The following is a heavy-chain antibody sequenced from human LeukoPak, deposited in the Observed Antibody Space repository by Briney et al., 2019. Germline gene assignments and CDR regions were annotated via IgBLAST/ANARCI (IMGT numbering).Heavy chain of an antibody. D-gene: IGHD3-10*01. Sequence: PGGSLRLSCAASGFTFSNYGMHWVRQAPGKGLEWVALITYDGCYKYYADSVKGRFTISRDNSKNMYLQMNSLSAEDTAVYYCAKDLISMVRGSPMDVWGQGTTVTVSS. CDR1: GFTFSNYG. V-gene: IGHV3-30*18. CDR2: ITYDGCYK. J-gene: IGHJ6*02. CDR3: AKDLISMVRGSPMDV.